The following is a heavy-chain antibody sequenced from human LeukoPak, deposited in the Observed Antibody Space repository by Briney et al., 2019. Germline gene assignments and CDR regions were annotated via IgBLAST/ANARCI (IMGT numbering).Heavy chain of an antibody. D-gene: IGHD5-18*01. V-gene: IGHV1-24*01. Sequence: ASVKVSCKVSGYSLTELSMHWVRQAPGKGLEWMGGFDPEDGETIYAQKFQGRVTMTEDTSTDTAYMELSSLRSEDTAVYYCATELWIQLWPPPFAYWGQGTLVTVSS. CDR3: ATELWIQLWPPPFAY. J-gene: IGHJ4*02. CDR2: FDPEDGET. CDR1: GYSLTELS.